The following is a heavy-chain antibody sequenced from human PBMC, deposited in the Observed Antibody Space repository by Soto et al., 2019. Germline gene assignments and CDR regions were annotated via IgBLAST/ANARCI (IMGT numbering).Heavy chain of an antibody. CDR3: ARVTGYPIYYGMDV. D-gene: IGHD3-9*01. V-gene: IGHV5-10-1*01. J-gene: IGHJ6*02. Sequence: PGESLKISCKGSGYRFTSYWITWVRQMPGKGLEWMGRIDPRDSYTNYSPSFQGHVSMSADKSISTAYLQWSSLKASDTAMYYCARVTGYPIYYGMDVWGQGTTVTVSS. CDR1: GYRFTSYW. CDR2: IDPRDSYT.